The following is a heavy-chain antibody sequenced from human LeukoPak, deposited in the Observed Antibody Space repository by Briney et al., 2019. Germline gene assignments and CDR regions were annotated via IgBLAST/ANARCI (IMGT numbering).Heavy chain of an antibody. J-gene: IGHJ5*02. CDR3: ARDTGSSNWFDP. D-gene: IGHD1-26*01. V-gene: IGHV1-69*04. Sequence: GASVKVSCKASGGSFSNYAINWVRQAPGQGLEWMGRIIPILGIANYAQKFHGRVTIAADKFTSTAYMELSSLRSDDTAVYYCARDTGSSNWFDPWGQGTLVTVSS. CDR1: GGSFSNYA. CDR2: IIPILGIA.